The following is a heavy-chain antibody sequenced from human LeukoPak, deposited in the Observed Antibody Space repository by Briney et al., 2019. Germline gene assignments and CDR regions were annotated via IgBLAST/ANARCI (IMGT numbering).Heavy chain of an antibody. CDR3: ARDRGSHLVFDP. CDR2: IYYSGST. CDR1: GGSISSYY. Sequence: PSETLSLTCTVSGGSISSYYWSWIRQPPGKGLEWIGYIYYSGSTNYNPSLKSRVTISVDTSKNQFSLKLSSVTAADTAVYYCARDRGSHLVFDPWGQGTLVTVSS. V-gene: IGHV4-59*01. J-gene: IGHJ5*02. D-gene: IGHD3-10*01.